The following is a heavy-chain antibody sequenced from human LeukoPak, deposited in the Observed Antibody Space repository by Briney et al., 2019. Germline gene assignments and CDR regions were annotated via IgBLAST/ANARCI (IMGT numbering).Heavy chain of an antibody. D-gene: IGHD4-17*01. V-gene: IGHV4-34*01. CDR1: GGSFSGYY. J-gene: IGHJ5*02. CDR2: INHSGST. Sequence: SETLSLTCAVYGGSFSGYYWRWIRQPPGKGLEWIGEINHSGSTNYNPSLKSRVTMSVDTSKNQFSLKLSSVTAADTAVYYCARAGRLTTVTRNWFDPWGQGTLVTVSS. CDR3: ARAGRLTTVTRNWFDP.